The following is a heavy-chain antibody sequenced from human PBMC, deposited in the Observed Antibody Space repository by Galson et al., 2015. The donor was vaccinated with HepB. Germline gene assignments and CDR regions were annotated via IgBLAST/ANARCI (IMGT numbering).Heavy chain of an antibody. J-gene: IGHJ4*02. CDR2: LYYSGTT. Sequence: SETLSLTCTVSGGSISSRNHYWGWIRQPPGKRLEWLGSLYYSGTTYHNPDLKSRVPISVDTSKNQFSLKLNSVTAADTAVYYCARHQTRRRDCVSTSCWWGWGIDYWGQGTLVTVSS. V-gene: IGHV4-39*01. CDR3: ARHQTRRRDCVSTSCWWGWGIDY. D-gene: IGHD2-2*01. CDR1: GGSISSRNHY.